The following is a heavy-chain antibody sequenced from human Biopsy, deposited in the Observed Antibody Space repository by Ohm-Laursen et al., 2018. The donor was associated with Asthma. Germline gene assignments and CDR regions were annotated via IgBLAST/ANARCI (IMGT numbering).Heavy chain of an antibody. CDR2: INPSGGST. CDR3: ARRGITGTTLDY. D-gene: IGHD1-7*01. J-gene: IGHJ4*02. Sequence: ASVKVSCKVSGCTFTSYYMHWVRQAPGQGLEWMGIINPSGGSTSYAQKFQGRVTMTRDTSTSTVYMELSSLRSEDTAVYYCARRGITGTTLDYWGQGTLVTVSS. CDR1: GCTFTSYY. V-gene: IGHV1-46*01.